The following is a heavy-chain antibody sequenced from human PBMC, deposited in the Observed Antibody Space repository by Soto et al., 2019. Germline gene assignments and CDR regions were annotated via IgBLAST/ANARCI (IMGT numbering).Heavy chain of an antibody. V-gene: IGHV1-46*01. CDR3: ARDANLFTYDFWSGYHDY. CDR2: INPSGGST. CDR1: GYTFTSYY. Sequence: GASVKVSCKASGYTFTSYYMHWVRQAPGQGLEWMGIINPSGGSTSYAQKFQGRVTMTRDTSTSTVYMELSSLRSEDTAVYYCARDANLFTYDFWSGYHDYWGQGTLVTVS. D-gene: IGHD3-3*01. J-gene: IGHJ4*02.